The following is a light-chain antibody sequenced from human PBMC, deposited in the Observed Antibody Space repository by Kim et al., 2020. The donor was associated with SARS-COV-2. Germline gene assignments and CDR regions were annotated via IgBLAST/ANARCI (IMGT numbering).Light chain of an antibody. CDR3: QQRGNWPPALT. CDR1: HNIDIN. J-gene: IGKJ4*01. V-gene: IGKV3-11*01. CDR2: DAA. Sequence: PGESATLSCRASHNIDINLAWYQQTPGQPPRLLIYDAAIRAASIPDRFSGSGSGTDFTLTIGSLAPEDFAVYYCQQRGNWPPALTFGGGTKVDIK.